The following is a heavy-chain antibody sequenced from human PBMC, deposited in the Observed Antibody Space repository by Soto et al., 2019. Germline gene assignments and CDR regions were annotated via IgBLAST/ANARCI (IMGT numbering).Heavy chain of an antibody. J-gene: IGHJ3*02. CDR1: GFMFTSYA. CDR2: ISGSGGST. CDR3: AKEGYCSRTSCVKMGVDAFDI. D-gene: IGHD2-2*01. V-gene: IGHV3-23*01. Sequence: EVQLLESGGGLVQPGGSLRLSCAASGFMFTSYAMSWVRQTPGKGLEWVSAISGSGGSTHYADSVKGRFTVSRDNSKNTLYLQMNSLRAEDTAVYYCAKEGYCSRTSCVKMGVDAFDIWGQGTMVSVSS.